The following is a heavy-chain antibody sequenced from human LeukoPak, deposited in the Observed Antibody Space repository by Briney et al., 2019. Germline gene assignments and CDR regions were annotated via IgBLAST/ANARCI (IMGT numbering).Heavy chain of an antibody. CDR3: ARGSDCGSTSCYLTYYYYYGMDV. CDR1: GGSISSYY. Sequence: SETLSLTCTVSGGSISSYYWSCIRQPPVKGLEWIGYIYYSGSTNYNPSLKSRVTISVDTSKNQFSLKLSSVTAADTAVYYCARGSDCGSTSCYLTYYYYYGMDVWGQGTTVTVSS. V-gene: IGHV4-59*01. CDR2: IYYSGST. D-gene: IGHD2-2*01. J-gene: IGHJ6*02.